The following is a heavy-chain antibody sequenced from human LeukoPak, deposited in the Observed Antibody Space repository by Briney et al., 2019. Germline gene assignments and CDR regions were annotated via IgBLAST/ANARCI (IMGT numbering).Heavy chain of an antibody. CDR3: ARESPRDYYGSGSSWGMDV. CDR1: GGSISSSSYY. J-gene: IGHJ6*02. V-gene: IGHV4-39*07. D-gene: IGHD3-10*01. Sequence: SETLSLTCTVSGGSISSSSYYWGWIRQPPGKGLEWIGSIYYSGSTYYNPSLKSRVTISVDTSKNQFSLKLSSVTAADTAVYYCARESPRDYYGSGSSWGMDVWGQGTTVTVSS. CDR2: IYYSGST.